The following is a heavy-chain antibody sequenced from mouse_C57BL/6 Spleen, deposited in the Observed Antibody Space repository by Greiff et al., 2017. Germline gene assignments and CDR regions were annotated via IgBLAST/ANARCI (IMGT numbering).Heavy chain of an antibody. J-gene: IGHJ2*01. CDR1: GYTFTSYW. D-gene: IGHD1-1*01. CDR3: ASTTGTGYFDY. CDR2: IDPSDSYT. V-gene: IGHV1-69*01. Sequence: QVQLQQPGPELVMPGASVKLSCKASGYTFTSYWMNWVKQRPGQGLAWIGEIDPSDSYTNYNQKFKGKSTLTVDKSSSTAYRQLSSLTSEDSAVYYCASTTGTGYFDYWGQGTTLTVSS.